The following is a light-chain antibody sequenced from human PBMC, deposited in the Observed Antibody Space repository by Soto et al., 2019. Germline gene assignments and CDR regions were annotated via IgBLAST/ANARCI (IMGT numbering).Light chain of an antibody. CDR2: GTS. V-gene: IGKV3-20*01. Sequence: EIVLTQSPGTLSLSPGDRATLSCRASQSINGNYLHWYQQKPGQAPRLLIFGTSSRATGIPDRVIGGGSGTDSPLTISRLEPDDVADYYCQQCGSLPGTFGQGTKVESK. J-gene: IGKJ1*01. CDR3: QQCGSLPGT. CDR1: QSINGNY.